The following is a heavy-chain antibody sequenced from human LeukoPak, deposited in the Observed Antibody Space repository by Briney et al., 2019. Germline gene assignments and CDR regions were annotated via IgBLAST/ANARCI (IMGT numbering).Heavy chain of an antibody. CDR3: ARRDFWSGHYHFDY. Sequence: PSETLSLTCTVSGDSISSSSYYWGWIRQPPGKGLEWIGSIYYSGGTYYNPSLKGRVTISVDTSKNQFSLKLSSVTAADTAVYYCARRDFWSGHYHFDYWGQGTLVTVSS. CDR2: IYYSGGT. V-gene: IGHV4-39*01. J-gene: IGHJ4*02. CDR1: GDSISSSSYY. D-gene: IGHD3-3*01.